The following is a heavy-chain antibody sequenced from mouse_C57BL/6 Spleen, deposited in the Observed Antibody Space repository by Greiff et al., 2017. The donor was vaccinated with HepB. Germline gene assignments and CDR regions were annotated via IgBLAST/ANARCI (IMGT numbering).Heavy chain of an antibody. CDR3: VTTVVGFGY. J-gene: IGHJ2*01. V-gene: IGHV3-6*01. CDR1: GYSITSGYY. Sequence: VQLKESGPGLVKPSQSLSLTCSVTGYSITSGYYWNWIRQFPGNKLEWMGYISYDGSNNYNPSLKNRISITRDTSKNQFFLKLNSVTTEDTATYYCVTTVVGFGYWGQGTTLTVSS. CDR2: ISYDGSN. D-gene: IGHD1-1*01.